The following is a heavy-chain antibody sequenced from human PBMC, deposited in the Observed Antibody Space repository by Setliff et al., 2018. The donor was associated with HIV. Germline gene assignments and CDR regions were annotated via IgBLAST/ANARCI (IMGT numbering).Heavy chain of an antibody. D-gene: IGHD6-25*01. CDR3: ARVYGSGYYFDY. J-gene: IGHJ4*02. V-gene: IGHV4-34*01. Sequence: SETLSLTCAVYGESFSGYYWNWIRQPPGKGLEWVAEINHSGRTKYNPSLKSRVTISADTSKNQFYLRLTSVTAADTALYYCARVYGSGYYFDYWGQGTLVTVSS. CDR1: GESFSGYY. CDR2: INHSGRT.